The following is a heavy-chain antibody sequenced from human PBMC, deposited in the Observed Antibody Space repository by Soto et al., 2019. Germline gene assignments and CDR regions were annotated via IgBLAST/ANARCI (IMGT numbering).Heavy chain of an antibody. D-gene: IGHD4-17*01. V-gene: IGHV1-18*04. Sequence: GAPGKVSCKASGYTFTSYVISWVLQAPGQGLEWMGWISAYNGNTNYAQKLQGRVTMTTDTSTSTAYMELRSLRSDDTAVYYCARLTVTTPDYWGQGTLVTVSS. J-gene: IGHJ4*02. CDR2: ISAYNGNT. CDR3: ARLTVTTPDY. CDR1: GYTFTSYV.